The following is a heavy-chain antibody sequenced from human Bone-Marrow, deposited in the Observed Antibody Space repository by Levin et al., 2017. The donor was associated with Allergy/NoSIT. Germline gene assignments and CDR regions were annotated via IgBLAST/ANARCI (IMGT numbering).Heavy chain of an antibody. V-gene: IGHV3-23*01. D-gene: IGHD2/OR15-2a*01. Sequence: QSGGSLRLSCAASGFTFSNYAMNWVRQAPGKGLEWVSTISVSGGDTYYADSVKGRFTISRDNSKNTLYLQMNSLRVEDTAVYYCGRYWSGCTSTNCYMGNYWGQGTLVTVSS. J-gene: IGHJ4*02. CDR3: GRYWSGCTSTNCYMGNY. CDR2: ISVSGGDT. CDR1: GFTFSNYA.